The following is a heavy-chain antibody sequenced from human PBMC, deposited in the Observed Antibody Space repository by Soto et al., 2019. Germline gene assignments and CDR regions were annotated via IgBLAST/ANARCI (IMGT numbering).Heavy chain of an antibody. D-gene: IGHD2-15*01. J-gene: IGHJ4*02. CDR3: AREGAVVVAATGAVSFEY. V-gene: IGHV4-30-4*01. Sequence: PSETLSLTCTVSGGSISSGDYYWSWIRQPPGKGLEWIGYIYYSGSTYYNPSLKSRVTISVDTSKNQFSLKLSSVTAADTAVYYCAREGAVVVAATGAVSFEYWGQGTLVTVSS. CDR2: IYYSGST. CDR1: GGSISSGDYY.